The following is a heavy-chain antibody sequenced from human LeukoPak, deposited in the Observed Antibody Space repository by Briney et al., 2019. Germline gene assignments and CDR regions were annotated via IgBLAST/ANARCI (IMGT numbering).Heavy chain of an antibody. CDR1: GGSFSGYY. CDR3: ARDGAVAGTGGGLY. Sequence: SETLSLTCAVYGGSFSGYYWSWIRQPPGKGLEGIGEINHSGSTNYNPSLKSRVTISVDTSKNQFSLKLSSVTAADTAVYYCARDGAVAGTGGGLYWGQGTLVTVSS. J-gene: IGHJ4*02. D-gene: IGHD6-19*01. CDR2: INHSGST. V-gene: IGHV4-34*01.